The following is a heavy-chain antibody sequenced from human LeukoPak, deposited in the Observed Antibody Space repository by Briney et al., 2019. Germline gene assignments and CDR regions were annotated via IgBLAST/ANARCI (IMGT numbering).Heavy chain of an antibody. CDR2: IIPIFGIA. Sequence: GSSVKVSCKASGGTFSSYAISWVRQAPGQGLEWMGRIIPIFGIANYAQKFQGRVTITADRSTSTAYMELSSLRSEDTAVYYCARGRVRRVLDPCYFDYWGQGTLVTVSS. CDR1: GGTFSSYA. D-gene: IGHD1-1*01. V-gene: IGHV1-69*04. CDR3: ARGRVRRVLDPCYFDY. J-gene: IGHJ4*02.